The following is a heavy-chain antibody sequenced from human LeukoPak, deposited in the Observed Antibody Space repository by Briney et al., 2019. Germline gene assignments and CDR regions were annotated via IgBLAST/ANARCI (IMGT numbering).Heavy chain of an antibody. V-gene: IGHV1-2*02. CDR3: ARVRTGLVKNYYYGMDV. CDR1: GYTFTSYG. CDR2: INPNSGGT. D-gene: IGHD6-19*01. J-gene: IGHJ6*02. Sequence: ASVKVSCKASGYTFTSYGISWVRQAPGQGLEWMGWINPNSGGTNYAQEFQGRVTMTRDTSISTAYMELSRLRSDDTAVYYCARVRTGLVKNYYYGMDVWGQGTTVTVSS.